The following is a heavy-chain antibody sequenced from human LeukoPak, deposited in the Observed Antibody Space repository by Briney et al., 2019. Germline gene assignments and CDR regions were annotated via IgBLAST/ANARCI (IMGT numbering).Heavy chain of an antibody. V-gene: IGHV1-3*01. Sequence: ASVKVSCKASGYTFTSYAMHWVRQAPGQRLEWMGWINAGNGNTKYSQKFQGRVTITRGTSASTAYMELSSPRSEDTAVYYCARGGSEAAAGDYWGQGTLVTVSS. J-gene: IGHJ4*02. CDR1: GYTFTSYA. D-gene: IGHD6-13*01. CDR2: INAGNGNT. CDR3: ARGGSEAAAGDY.